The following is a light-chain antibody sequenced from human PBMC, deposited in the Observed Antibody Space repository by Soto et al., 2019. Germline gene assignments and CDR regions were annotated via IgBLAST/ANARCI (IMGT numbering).Light chain of an antibody. V-gene: IGKV3-11*01. CDR3: QQRSNWPPTWT. CDR2: DAS. Sequence: EIVLTQSPATLSLSPGERATLSCRASQSVSRYLAWYQQKPGQAPRLLIYDASNRATGIPARFSGSGSGTDFTLTIISLEPEDFAVYYCQQRSNWPPTWTFGQGTKVEIK. CDR1: QSVSRY. J-gene: IGKJ1*01.